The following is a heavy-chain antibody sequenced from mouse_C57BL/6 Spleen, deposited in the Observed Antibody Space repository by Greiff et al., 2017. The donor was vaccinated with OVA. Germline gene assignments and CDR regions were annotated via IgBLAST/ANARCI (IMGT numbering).Heavy chain of an antibody. CDR2: INPNYGTT. CDR3: ASHYSEYYFDY. CDR1: GYSFTDYN. J-gene: IGHJ2*01. V-gene: IGHV1-39*01. D-gene: IGHD2-12*01. Sequence: EVKVVESGPELVKPGASVKISCKASGYSFTDYNMNWVKQSNGKSLEWIGVINPNYGTTSYNQKFKGKATLTVDQSSSTAYMQLNSLTSEDSAVYYCASHYSEYYFDYWGQGTTLTVSS.